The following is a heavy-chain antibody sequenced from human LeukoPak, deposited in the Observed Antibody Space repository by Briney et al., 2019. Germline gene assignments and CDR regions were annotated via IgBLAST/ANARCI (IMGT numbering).Heavy chain of an antibody. J-gene: IGHJ3*02. CDR3: ARGGGYDFWSGYFPDDAFDI. CDR2: ISFDGSNK. V-gene: IGHV3-30*04. Sequence: PGGSLRLPCAASGFTFSSYSMHWVRQAPGKGLEWVAVISFDGSNKYYADSVKGRFTISRDNSVSTLYLHMNILSVEDTAVYFCARGGGYDFWSGYFPDDAFDIWGQGTMVTGSS. D-gene: IGHD3-3*01. CDR1: GFTFSSYS.